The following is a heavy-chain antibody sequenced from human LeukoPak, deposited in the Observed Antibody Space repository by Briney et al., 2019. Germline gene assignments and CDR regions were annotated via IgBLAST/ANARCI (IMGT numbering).Heavy chain of an antibody. J-gene: IGHJ4*02. CDR2: IIPIFGIA. Sequence: SVKVSCKASGGTFSSYAISWVRQAPGQGLEWMGKIIPIFGIANYAQKFQGRVTITADKSTSTAYMELSSLRSEDTAVYYCVRDEWELLGDYYFDYWGQGTLVTVSS. V-gene: IGHV1-69*04. D-gene: IGHD1-26*01. CDR1: GGTFSSYA. CDR3: VRDEWELLGDYYFDY.